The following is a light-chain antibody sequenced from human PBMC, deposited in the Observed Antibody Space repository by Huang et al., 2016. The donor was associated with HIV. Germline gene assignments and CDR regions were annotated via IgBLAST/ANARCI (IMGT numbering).Light chain of an antibody. V-gene: IGKV3-15*01. J-gene: IGKJ3*01. CDR1: LSVGTK. CDR3: QQYSNWPPVT. CDR2: GAS. Sequence: EIVMTQSPATLSVSPGEGATLSCRASLSVGTKLAWYQQKPGQAPMLLIYGASTRATGIPARFSGSGSGTEFTLTITSLQSEDFAVYYCQQYSNWPPVTFGPGTKVDIK.